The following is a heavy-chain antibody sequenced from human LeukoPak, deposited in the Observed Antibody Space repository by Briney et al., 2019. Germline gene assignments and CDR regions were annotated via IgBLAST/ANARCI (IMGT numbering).Heavy chain of an antibody. CDR1: GGSFSDYY. Sequence: SETLSLTCVVYGGSFSDYYWSWIRQPPGKGLEWIGEINHRGITNYNPSLTSRVTISVDTSKNQFSLNLTSLTAADTAVYYCARRSTSCPDYWGQGTLVTVSS. D-gene: IGHD2-2*01. CDR3: ARRSTSCPDY. CDR2: INHRGIT. V-gene: IGHV4-34*01. J-gene: IGHJ4*02.